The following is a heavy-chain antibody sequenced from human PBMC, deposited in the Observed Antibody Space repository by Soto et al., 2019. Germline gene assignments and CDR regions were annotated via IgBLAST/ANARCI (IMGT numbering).Heavy chain of an antibody. CDR1: GYTFTSYY. CDR3: ARDLISAAAGTWFDP. D-gene: IGHD6-13*01. J-gene: IGHJ5*02. CDR2: INPSGGST. V-gene: IGHV1-46*01. Sequence: ASVKVSCKASGYTFTSYYMHWVRQAPGQGLEWMGIINPSGGSTSYAQKFQGRVTMTRDTSTSTVYMELSSLRSEDTAVYYCARDLISAAAGTWFDPWRQGTLVTVPS.